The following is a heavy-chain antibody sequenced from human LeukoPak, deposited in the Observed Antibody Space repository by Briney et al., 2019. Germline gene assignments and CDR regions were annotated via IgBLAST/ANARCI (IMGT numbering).Heavy chain of an antibody. CDR2: IKQDGSEK. J-gene: IGHJ4*02. CDR1: GFTFSSYW. Sequence: GGSLRLSCAASGFTFSSYWMSWVRQAPGKGLEWVANIKQDGSEKYYVDSVKGRFTISRDNAKNSLYLQMNSLRAEDTAVYYCARLMDYDILTGYFDYWGQGPLVTVSS. CDR3: ARLMDYDILTGYFDY. V-gene: IGHV3-7*01. D-gene: IGHD3-9*01.